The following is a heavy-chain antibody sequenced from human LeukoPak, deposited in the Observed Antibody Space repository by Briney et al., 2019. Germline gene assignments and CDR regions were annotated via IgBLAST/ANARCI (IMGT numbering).Heavy chain of an antibody. J-gene: IGHJ3*02. CDR1: GGSISSYY. Sequence: SETLSLTCTVSGGSISSYYWSWIRQPAGKRLEWIGRIYTSGGTNYNPSLKSRVTMSVDGSKNEISLHLASLTAADTALYYCAGRGSSSGSFDIWGPGTFVTVSS. D-gene: IGHD3-10*01. CDR2: IYTSGGT. V-gene: IGHV4-4*07. CDR3: AGRGSSSGSFDI.